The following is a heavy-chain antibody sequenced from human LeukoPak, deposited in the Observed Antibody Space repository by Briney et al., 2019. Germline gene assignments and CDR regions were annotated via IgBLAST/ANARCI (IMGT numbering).Heavy chain of an antibody. CDR3: AKDYGPYSSGWQSWFDP. D-gene: IGHD6-19*01. Sequence: PGGSLRLSCAASGFTFSSYGMHWVRQAPGKGLEWVAFIRYDGSNKYYGDSVKGRFTISRDNSKNTLYLQMNSLRAEDTAVYYCAKDYGPYSSGWQSWFDPWGQGTLVTVSS. J-gene: IGHJ5*02. CDR1: GFTFSSYG. V-gene: IGHV3-30*02. CDR2: IRYDGSNK.